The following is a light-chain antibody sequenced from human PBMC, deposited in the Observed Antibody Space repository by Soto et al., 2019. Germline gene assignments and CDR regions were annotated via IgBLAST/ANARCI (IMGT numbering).Light chain of an antibody. V-gene: IGKV3-15*01. Sequence: EIVMTQSPATLSLSPGERATLSCRASQSVTSDLAWYQQKPGQAPRLLIYGASTRATDIPARFSGSGSGTEFTLTISSLQSEDFAVYYCQQRSNWSYTFGQGTKLEIK. J-gene: IGKJ2*01. CDR1: QSVTSD. CDR2: GAS. CDR3: QQRSNWSYT.